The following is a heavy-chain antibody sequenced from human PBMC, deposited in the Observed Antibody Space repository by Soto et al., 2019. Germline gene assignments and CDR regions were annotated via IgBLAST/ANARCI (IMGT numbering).Heavy chain of an antibody. CDR2: IKSKTDGGTT. J-gene: IGHJ3*02. V-gene: IGHV3-15*01. D-gene: IGHD2-15*01. CDR3: TTFSQTRVEEDAFDI. CDR1: GFTFSNAW. Sequence: GGSLRLSCAASGFTFSNAWMSWVRQAPGKGLEWVGRIKSKTDGGTTDYAAPVKGRFTISRDDSKNTLYLQMNSLKTEDTAVYYCTTFSQTRVEEDAFDIWAQVTMVTVSS.